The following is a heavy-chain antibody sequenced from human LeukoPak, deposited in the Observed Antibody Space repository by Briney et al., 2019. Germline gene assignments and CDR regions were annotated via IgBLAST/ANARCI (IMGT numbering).Heavy chain of an antibody. V-gene: IGHV3-7*01. J-gene: IGHJ4*02. CDR1: GFTFSSYW. D-gene: IGHD2/OR15-2a*01. CDR3: TRKGSQWDFLVDY. CDR2: IKQDGSEK. Sequence: GGSLRLSCAASGFTFSSYWMSWVRQAPGKGLEWVANIKQDGSEKYYVDSVKGRFTISRDNAKNSLYLQMDSLTAEDTAVYYCTRKGSQWDFLVDYWGQGARVTVSP.